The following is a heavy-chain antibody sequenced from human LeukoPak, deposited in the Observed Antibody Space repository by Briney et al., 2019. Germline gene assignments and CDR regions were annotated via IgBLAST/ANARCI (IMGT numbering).Heavy chain of an antibody. D-gene: IGHD4-17*01. V-gene: IGHV4-38-2*01. J-gene: IGHJ4*02. CDR1: GYSISSGSY. Sequence: PSETLSLTCAVSGYSISSGSYWGWIRQPPGKGLEWIGNMFHSGDTYHNPSLKCRVTISADTSKNQFSLELTSVTAADTAVYYCAKVGAYGDYARHDYWGQGTLVTVSS. CDR2: MFHSGDT. CDR3: AKVGAYGDYARHDY.